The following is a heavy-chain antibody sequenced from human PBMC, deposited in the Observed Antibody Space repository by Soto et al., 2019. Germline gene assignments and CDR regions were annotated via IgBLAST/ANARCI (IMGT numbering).Heavy chain of an antibody. Sequence: QVHLVQSGAEMKKPGASVKVSCKGSGYGFTTYGITWVRQAPGQGLEWMAWISAHNGNTNYAQKLQGRVTVTRDTSTSTAYMELRSLRSDDTAVYYYARGRYGDYWGQGALVIVSS. CDR1: GYGFTTYG. CDR3: ARGRYGDY. CDR2: ISAHNGNT. J-gene: IGHJ4*02. V-gene: IGHV1-18*01. D-gene: IGHD1-1*01.